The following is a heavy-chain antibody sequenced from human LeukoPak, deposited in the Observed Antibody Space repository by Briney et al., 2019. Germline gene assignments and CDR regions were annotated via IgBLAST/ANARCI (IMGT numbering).Heavy chain of an antibody. Sequence: ASVKLSCKAAGYTFTSYRISWMRHAPGQGLEWVGCICAYNNNTNYTQTFQDRVTMTTDTSTSTAYMDLRSLRSDDTATYSCVRGDKRRFLEWLSFGSGTFDIWGQGTVVPVSS. J-gene: IGHJ3*02. D-gene: IGHD3-3*01. CDR1: GYTFTSYR. CDR2: ICAYNNNT. CDR3: VRGDKRRFLEWLSFGSGTFDI. V-gene: IGHV1-18*01.